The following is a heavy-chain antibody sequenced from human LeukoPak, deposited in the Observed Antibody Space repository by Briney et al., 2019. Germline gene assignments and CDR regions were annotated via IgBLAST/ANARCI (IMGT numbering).Heavy chain of an antibody. V-gene: IGHV5-51*01. J-gene: IGHJ1*01. Sequence: GESLKISCKGSGYSFTSYWIGWVRQMPGKGLEWMGIIYPGDSDTRYSPSFQGQVTISADNSISTAYLQWSSLKASDTAMYYCARSLGYCSSTSCPFQHWGQGTLVTVSS. D-gene: IGHD2-2*01. CDR1: GYSFTSYW. CDR2: IYPGDSDT. CDR3: ARSLGYCSSTSCPFQH.